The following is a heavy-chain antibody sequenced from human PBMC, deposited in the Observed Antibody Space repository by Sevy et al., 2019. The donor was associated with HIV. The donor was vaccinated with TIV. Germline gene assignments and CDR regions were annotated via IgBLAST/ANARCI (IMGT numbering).Heavy chain of an antibody. J-gene: IGHJ3*02. D-gene: IGHD6-19*01. CDR2: INEDRSEK. V-gene: IGHV3-7*01. Sequence: GGSLRLSCAVSGFTFSNYWMSWVRQAPGKGLEWVANINEDRSEKYYVGSVKGRFTISRDNARNSQYMEMNNLRTEDTAVYYCASSVNSGWSGAFDIWGQGTMVTVSS. CDR1: GFTFSNYW. CDR3: ASSVNSGWSGAFDI.